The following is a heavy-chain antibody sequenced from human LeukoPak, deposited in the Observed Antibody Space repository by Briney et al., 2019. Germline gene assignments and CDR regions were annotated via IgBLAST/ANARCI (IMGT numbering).Heavy chain of an antibody. CDR1: GFTVNSNY. Sequence: PGGSLRLSCAASGFTVNSNYMSWVRQAPGKGLEWVSVIYSGGSTYYADSVKGRFTISRGNSKNTLYLQMNSLRAEDTAVYYCARDFKAGDGHWSFDLWGRGTLVTVFS. D-gene: IGHD4-17*01. J-gene: IGHJ2*01. V-gene: IGHV3-66*01. CDR2: IYSGGST. CDR3: ARDFKAGDGHWSFDL.